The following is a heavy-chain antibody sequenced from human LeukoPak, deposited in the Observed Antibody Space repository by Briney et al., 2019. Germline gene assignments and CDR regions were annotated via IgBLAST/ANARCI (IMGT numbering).Heavy chain of an antibody. CDR2: IYHSGNT. Sequence: PSETLPLTCAVSGYSINSGYFWAWIRQPPGKGLEWIGSIYHSGNTYSNPSLKSRVTISVDTSKNQFSLNLNSVTAADTAVYYCARGKALRFLDWLPPSGTFDIWGLGTMVSVSS. CDR1: GYSINSGYF. CDR3: ARGKALRFLDWLPPSGTFDI. V-gene: IGHV4-38-2*01. D-gene: IGHD3-3*01. J-gene: IGHJ3*02.